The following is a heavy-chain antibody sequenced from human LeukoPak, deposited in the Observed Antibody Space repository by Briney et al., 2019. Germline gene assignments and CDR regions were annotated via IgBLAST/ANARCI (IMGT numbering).Heavy chain of an antibody. CDR1: GGTFSSYA. Sequence: EASVKVSCKASGGTFSSYAISWVRQAPGQGLEWMGGIIPIFGTANYAQKFQGRVTITADESTSTAYMELSSLRSEDTAVYYCAWSGGVATIYFDYWGQGTLDTVSS. CDR3: AWSGGVATIYFDY. CDR2: IIPIFGTA. V-gene: IGHV1-69*13. D-gene: IGHD5-24*01. J-gene: IGHJ4*02.